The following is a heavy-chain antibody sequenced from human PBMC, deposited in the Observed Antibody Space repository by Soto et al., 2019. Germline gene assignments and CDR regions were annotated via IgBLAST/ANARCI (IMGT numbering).Heavy chain of an antibody. CDR3: ARDGEYSSSSGAYYYGMDV. CDR1: GGTFSSYA. Sequence: QVQLVQSGAEVKKPGSSVKVSCKASGGTFSSYAISWVRQAPGQELEWMGGIIPIFGTANYAQKFQGRVTITADESTSTAYMELSSLRSEDTAVYYCARDGEYSSSSGAYYYGMDVWGQGTTVTVSS. D-gene: IGHD6-6*01. J-gene: IGHJ6*02. CDR2: IIPIFGTA. V-gene: IGHV1-69*01.